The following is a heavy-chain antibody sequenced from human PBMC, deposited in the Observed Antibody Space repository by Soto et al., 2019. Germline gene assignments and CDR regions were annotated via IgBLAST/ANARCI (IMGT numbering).Heavy chain of an antibody. CDR3: ARRGYSSSWYYYYYYGMDV. CDR1: GYTFTSYD. D-gene: IGHD6-13*01. V-gene: IGHV1-8*01. J-gene: IGHJ6*02. Sequence: VSCKASGYTFTSYDINWVRQATGQGLEWMGWMNPNSGNTGYAQKFQGRVTMTRNTSISTAYMELSSLRSEDTAVYYCARRGYSSSWYYYYYYGMDVSGQGTTVTVTS. CDR2: MNPNSGNT.